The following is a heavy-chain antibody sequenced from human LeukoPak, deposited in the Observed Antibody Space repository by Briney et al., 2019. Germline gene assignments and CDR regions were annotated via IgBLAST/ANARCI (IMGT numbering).Heavy chain of an antibody. CDR1: GYTFTGYY. V-gene: IGHV1-2*02. Sequence: VSVKVSCKASGYTFTGYYMHWVRQAPGQGLEWMGWINAHSGGTNYAQKFQGRFTMTRDTSISTAYMELRSLRSDDTAVYYCARDHSGYSSSPIFDPWGQGTLVTVCS. CDR3: ARDHSGYSSSPIFDP. J-gene: IGHJ5*02. CDR2: INAHSGGT. D-gene: IGHD6-13*01.